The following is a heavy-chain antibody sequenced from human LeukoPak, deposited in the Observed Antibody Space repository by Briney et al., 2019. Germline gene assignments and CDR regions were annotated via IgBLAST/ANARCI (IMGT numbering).Heavy chain of an antibody. Sequence: QTGGSLRLSCAASGFTFSSYAMSWVRQAPGKGLEWVSAVSGSGGSTYYADSVKGRFTISRDNSKNTLYLQMNSLRAEDTAVYYCAMRDSSSSSYYHGMDVWGQGTTVTVSS. CDR3: AMRDSSSSSYYHGMDV. D-gene: IGHD6-6*01. V-gene: IGHV3-23*01. J-gene: IGHJ6*02. CDR1: GFTFSSYA. CDR2: VSGSGGST.